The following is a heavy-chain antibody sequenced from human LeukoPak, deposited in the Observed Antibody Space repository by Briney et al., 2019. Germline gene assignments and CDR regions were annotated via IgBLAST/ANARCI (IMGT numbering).Heavy chain of an antibody. J-gene: IGHJ3*01. CDR3: ARFWSGFVTY. CDR1: GYTFTSYG. V-gene: IGHV1-18*01. D-gene: IGHD3-3*01. Sequence: ASVKVSCKASGYTFTSYGISWVRQAPGQGLEWMGWISAYNGNTNYAQKFQGRVTMTRDTSISTAYMELSRLRSDDTAVYYCARFWSGFVTYWGQGTMVTVSS. CDR2: ISAYNGNT.